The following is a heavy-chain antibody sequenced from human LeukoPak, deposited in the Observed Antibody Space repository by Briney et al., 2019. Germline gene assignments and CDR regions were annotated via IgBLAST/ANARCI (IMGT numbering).Heavy chain of an antibody. J-gene: IGHJ4*02. D-gene: IGHD3-22*01. CDR1: GDSINSLDL. Sequence: SETLSLTCTVSGDSINSLDLWSWVRQPPGKGLEWIGEVYLSGTTHSNPSVKSRVTISIDKSKNQFFLNLSSVTAADTAVYYCAGLVGRYSSGLYYYYFDYWGQGTLVTVSS. CDR2: VYLSGTT. V-gene: IGHV4-4*02. CDR3: AGLVGRYSSGLYYYYFDY.